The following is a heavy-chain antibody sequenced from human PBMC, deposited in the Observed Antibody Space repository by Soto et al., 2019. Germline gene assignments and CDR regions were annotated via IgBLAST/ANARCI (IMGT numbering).Heavy chain of an antibody. D-gene: IGHD1-7*01. CDR3: ARGTGTTVDY. Sequence: ASVNVSCKASGGTFSSYAINWVRQAPGQGLEWMGGIIPIFGTANYAQKFQGRVTITADESTSTAYMELRSLRSEDTAVYYCARGTGTTVDYWGQGTLVTVSS. CDR1: GGTFSSYA. CDR2: IIPIFGTA. V-gene: IGHV1-69*13. J-gene: IGHJ4*02.